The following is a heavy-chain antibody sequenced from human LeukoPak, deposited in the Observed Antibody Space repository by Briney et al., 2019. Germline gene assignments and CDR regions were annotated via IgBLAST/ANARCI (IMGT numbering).Heavy chain of an antibody. CDR1: GGSISSDY. Sequence: SETLSLTRTVSGGSISSDYWSWIRQSPGKGLEWIGYIYYSGTTSYNPSLKSRVTISIDTSKNQFSLKLSSVTAADTAVYYCARGANWGSPDYWGQGTLVTVSS. CDR3: ARGANWGSPDY. V-gene: IGHV4-59*01. D-gene: IGHD7-27*01. J-gene: IGHJ4*02. CDR2: IYYSGTT.